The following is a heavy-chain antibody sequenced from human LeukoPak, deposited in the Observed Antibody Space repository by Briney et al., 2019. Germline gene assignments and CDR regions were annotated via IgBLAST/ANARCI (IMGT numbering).Heavy chain of an antibody. J-gene: IGHJ3*02. CDR1: GFTVSSNY. Sequence: GGSLRLSCAASGFTVSSNYMSWVRQAPGKGLEWVSLIYSGGSTYYADSVKGRFTISRDNSKNTLYLQMNSLRAEDTAVYYCARVFSDAFDIWGQGTMVTVSS. D-gene: IGHD3-3*01. V-gene: IGHV3-53*01. CDR3: ARVFSDAFDI. CDR2: IYSGGST.